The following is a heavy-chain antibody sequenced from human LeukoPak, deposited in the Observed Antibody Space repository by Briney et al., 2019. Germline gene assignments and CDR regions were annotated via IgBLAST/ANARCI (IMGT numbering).Heavy chain of an antibody. CDR1: GGTFSSYA. D-gene: IGHD6-13*01. Sequence: SVKVSCKASGGTFSSYAISWVRQAPGQGLEWMGGIIPIFGTANYAQKFQGRVTITTAESTSTAYMELSSLRSEDTAVYYCSSSSWYGGATVTTFDYWGQGTLVTVSS. CDR3: SSSSWYGGATVTTFDY. V-gene: IGHV1-69*05. CDR2: IIPIFGTA. J-gene: IGHJ4*02.